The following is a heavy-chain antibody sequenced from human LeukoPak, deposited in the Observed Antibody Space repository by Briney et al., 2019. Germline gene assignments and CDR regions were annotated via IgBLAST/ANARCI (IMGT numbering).Heavy chain of an antibody. J-gene: IGHJ4*02. Sequence: GGSLRLSCAASGFTFSSYSMNWVRQAPGKGLEWVSSISSSSSYIYYADSVKGRFTISRDNAKNSLYLQMNSLRAEDTAVYYCARDLEGSGSYLEHLDYWGQGTLVTVSS. D-gene: IGHD3-10*01. CDR1: GFTFSSYS. CDR3: ARDLEGSGSYLEHLDY. CDR2: ISSSSSYI. V-gene: IGHV3-21*01.